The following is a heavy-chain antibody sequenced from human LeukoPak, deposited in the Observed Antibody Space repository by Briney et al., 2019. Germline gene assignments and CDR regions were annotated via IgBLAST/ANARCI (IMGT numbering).Heavy chain of an antibody. Sequence: ASVKVSCKASGYTFTSYGISWVRQAPGQGLEWMGGIIPIFGTANYAQKFQGRVTITADESTSTAYMELSSLRSEDTAVYYCARGDYYDSSGYLIPDAFDIWGQGTMVTVSS. CDR2: IIPIFGTA. CDR1: GYTFTSYG. V-gene: IGHV1-69*13. J-gene: IGHJ3*02. CDR3: ARGDYYDSSGYLIPDAFDI. D-gene: IGHD3-22*01.